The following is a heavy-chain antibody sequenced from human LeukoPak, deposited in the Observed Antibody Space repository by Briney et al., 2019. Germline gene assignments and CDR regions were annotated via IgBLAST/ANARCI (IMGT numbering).Heavy chain of an antibody. J-gene: IGHJ3*02. CDR1: GYSISSGYY. D-gene: IGHD2-21*01. Sequence: SETLSLTCTVSGYSISSGYYWGWIRQPPGKGLEWIGSIYHSGSTYYNPSLKSRVTISVDTPKNQFSLKLSSVTAADTAVYYCARDMGQNCGGDCYSDAFDIWGQGTMVTVSS. V-gene: IGHV4-38-2*02. CDR2: IYHSGST. CDR3: ARDMGQNCGGDCYSDAFDI.